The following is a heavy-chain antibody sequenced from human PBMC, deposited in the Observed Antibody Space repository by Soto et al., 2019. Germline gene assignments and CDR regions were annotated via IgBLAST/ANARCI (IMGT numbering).Heavy chain of an antibody. CDR3: ARDRSMKPAERKVVPAAILAEKGNFDI. CDR2: ISAYNGNT. D-gene: IGHD2-2*01. J-gene: IGHJ3*02. CDR1: GYTFTSYG. Sequence: ASVKVSCKASGYTFTSYGISWVRQAPGQGLEWMGWISAYNGNTNYAQKLQGRVTMTTDTSTSTAYMELRSLRSDDTAVYYCARDRSMKPAERKVVPAAILAEKGNFDIWGQGTMVTVSS. V-gene: IGHV1-18*01.